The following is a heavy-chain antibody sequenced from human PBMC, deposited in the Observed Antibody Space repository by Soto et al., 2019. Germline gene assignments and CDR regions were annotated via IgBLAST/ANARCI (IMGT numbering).Heavy chain of an antibody. CDR1: GYTFTDAY. Sequence: QVRLVQSGAEVKKPGASVKVTCKPSGYTFTDAYIHWVRQAPGQGLEWLGWINPKNGGTNYAQKFQGRVTMTRDTSSSTAFMELSSLNSNYTAGYYCAREEGTELDYWGQGTLVTVSS. V-gene: IGHV1-2*02. D-gene: IGHD1-7*01. J-gene: IGHJ4*02. CDR3: AREEGTELDY. CDR2: INPKNGGT.